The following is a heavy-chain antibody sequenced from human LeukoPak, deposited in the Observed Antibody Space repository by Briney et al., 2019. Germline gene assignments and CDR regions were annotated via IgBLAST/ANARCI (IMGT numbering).Heavy chain of an antibody. CDR3: ARGTVPEADWFDP. CDR1: GGSISSSSYY. D-gene: IGHD4-17*01. CDR2: IYYSGST. V-gene: IGHV4-39*07. Sequence: SETLSLTCTVSGGSISSSSYYWGWIRQPPGKGLEWIGSIYYSGSTYYNPSLKSRVTISVDTSKNQFSLKLSSVTAADTAVYYCARGTVPEADWFDPWGQGTLVTVSS. J-gene: IGHJ5*02.